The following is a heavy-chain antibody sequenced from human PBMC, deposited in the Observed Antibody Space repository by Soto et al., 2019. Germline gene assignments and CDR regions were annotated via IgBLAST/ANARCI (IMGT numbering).Heavy chain of an antibody. CDR3: AEEVRPNDY. CDR1: GFTFSNSA. J-gene: IGHJ4*02. D-gene: IGHD2-2*01. V-gene: IGHV3-23*01. CDR2: ISVSGDST. Sequence: EVQLLESGGDLVQPGGSLRLSCAVSGFTFSNSAMSWVRQAPGKGLEWVSSISVSGDSTYYADSVKGRFTISRDNSKNTLYLQMNSLRTEDTAVYYCAEEVRPNDYWGQGTLVTVSS.